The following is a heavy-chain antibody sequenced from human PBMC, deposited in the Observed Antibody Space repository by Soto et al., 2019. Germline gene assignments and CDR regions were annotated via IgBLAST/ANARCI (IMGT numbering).Heavy chain of an antibody. D-gene: IGHD3-9*01. J-gene: IGHJ6*02. CDR2: FDPEDGET. CDR3: ATTDILTGFIYYYGMDV. Sequence: ASVKVSCKVSGYTLTELSMHWVRQAPGKGLEWMGGFDPEDGETIYAQKFQGRVTMTEDTSTDTAYMELSSLRSEDTAVYYCATTDILTGFIYYYGMDVWGQGTTVTVSS. V-gene: IGHV1-24*01. CDR1: GYTLTELS.